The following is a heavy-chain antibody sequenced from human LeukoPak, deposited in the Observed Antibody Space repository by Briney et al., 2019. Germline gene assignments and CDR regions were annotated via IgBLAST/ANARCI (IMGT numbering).Heavy chain of an antibody. J-gene: IGHJ5*02. CDR2: ISSSSSTI. Sequence: GGSLRLSCAASGFTFSSYSMNWVRQAPGKGLEWVSYISSSSSTIYYADSVKGRFTISRDNAKNSLYLQMNSLRAEDTAVYYCARDGLGIRGEVPNWFDPWGQGTLVTVSS. V-gene: IGHV3-48*01. CDR3: ARDGLGIRGEVPNWFDP. CDR1: GFTFSSYS. D-gene: IGHD3/OR15-3a*01.